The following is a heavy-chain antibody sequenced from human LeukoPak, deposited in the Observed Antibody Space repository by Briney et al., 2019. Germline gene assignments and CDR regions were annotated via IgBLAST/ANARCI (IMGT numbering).Heavy chain of an antibody. J-gene: IGHJ4*02. CDR2: INHSGST. Sequence: SETLSLTCAVYGGSFSGYYWSWIRQPPGKGLEWIGEINHSGSTNYNPSLKSRVTISVDTSKNQFSLKLSSVTAADTAVYYCARTRGAVAGTGSPGPYFDYWGQGTLVTVTS. CDR1: GGSFSGYY. V-gene: IGHV4-34*01. D-gene: IGHD6-19*01. CDR3: ARTRGAVAGTGSPGPYFDY.